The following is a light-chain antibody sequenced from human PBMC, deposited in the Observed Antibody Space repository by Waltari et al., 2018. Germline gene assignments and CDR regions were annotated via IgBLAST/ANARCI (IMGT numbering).Light chain of an antibody. J-gene: IGKJ4*01. CDR3: QQRHSWPLT. CDR1: QRVDTY. Sequence: DIVLTQSPDPLSLSPGATATLSCRASQRVDTYLGWYQQKPGQAPRLIISDASTRATGIPARFGGSGSGTDFTLTISSLEPEDFALYYCQQRHSWPLTFGGGTKVEVK. CDR2: DAS. V-gene: IGKV3-11*01.